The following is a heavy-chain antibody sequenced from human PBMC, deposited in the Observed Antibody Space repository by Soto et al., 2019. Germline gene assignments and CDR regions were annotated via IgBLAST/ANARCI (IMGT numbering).Heavy chain of an antibody. CDR1: GYPLPTYG. Sequence: QVQVMQSGAQLTQPGASVKVSCETSGYPLPTYGLTWVRQAPGQGLEWSGWIVGDSGNTVYAPKFQVRVTMYRDTDTTTGYMELRRLTSDDSALSYCATVSGYGAGSRRFDVWGQGTLVSVSS. J-gene: IGHJ4*02. CDR3: ATVSGYGAGSRRFDV. D-gene: IGHD3-10*01. CDR2: IVGDSGNT. V-gene: IGHV1-18*01.